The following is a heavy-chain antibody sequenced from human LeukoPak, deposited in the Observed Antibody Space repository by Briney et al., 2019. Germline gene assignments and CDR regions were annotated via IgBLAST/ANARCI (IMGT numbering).Heavy chain of an antibody. CDR3: ARVIAARALAGYYYYYMDV. D-gene: IGHD6-6*01. J-gene: IGHJ6*03. CDR1: GGSFSGYY. V-gene: IGHV4-34*01. CDR2: INHSGST. Sequence: SETLSLTCAVYGGSFSGYYWSWIRQPPGKGLEWIGEINHSGSTNYNPSLKSRVTISVDTSKNQFSLKLSSVTAADTAVYYCARVIAARALAGYYYYYMDVWGKGTTVTVSS.